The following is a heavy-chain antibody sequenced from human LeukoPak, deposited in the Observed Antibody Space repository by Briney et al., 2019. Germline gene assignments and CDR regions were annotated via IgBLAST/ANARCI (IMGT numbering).Heavy chain of an antibody. CDR1: GGSFSGYY. CDR2: INHSGST. V-gene: IGHV4-34*01. CDR3: ARRGGYSYGYVVAFDI. D-gene: IGHD5-18*01. J-gene: IGHJ3*02. Sequence: SETLSLTCAVYGGSFSGYYWSWIRQPPGEGLEWIGEINHSGSTNYNPSLKSRVTISVDTSKNQFSLKLSSVTAADTAVYYCARRGGYSYGYVVAFDIWGQGTMVTVSS.